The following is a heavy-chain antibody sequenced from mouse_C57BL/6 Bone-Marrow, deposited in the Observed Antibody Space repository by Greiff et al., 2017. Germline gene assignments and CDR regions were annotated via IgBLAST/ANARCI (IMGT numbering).Heavy chain of an antibody. J-gene: IGHJ1*03. Sequence: VQLQQSGAELVRPGSSVKMSCKTSGYTFTSYGINWVKQRPGQGLEWIGYIYHGNGYTEYNEKFKGKATLTLDTSSSTAYMQLSSLTSEDSAIYFCARGGNYGSSYWYFDVWGTGTTVTVSS. CDR1: GYTFTSYG. V-gene: IGHV1-58*01. CDR3: ARGGNYGSSYWYFDV. D-gene: IGHD1-1*01. CDR2: IYHGNGYT.